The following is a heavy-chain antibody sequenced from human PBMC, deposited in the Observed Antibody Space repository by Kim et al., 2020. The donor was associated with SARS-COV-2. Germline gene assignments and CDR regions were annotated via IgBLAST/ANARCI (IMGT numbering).Heavy chain of an antibody. CDR1: GGTFSSFA. CDR3: ARGVAPNGAWFDP. CDR2: ITPVFETT. Sequence: SVKVSCKASGGTFSSFAINWVRQAPGQGLEWVGGITPVFETTNYAQKFSDRVTIMADKSTGAGYMELTSLRSDDTAVYFCARGVAPNGAWFDPWGQGTLVAVSS. D-gene: IGHD2-8*01. V-gene: IGHV1-69*06. J-gene: IGHJ5*02.